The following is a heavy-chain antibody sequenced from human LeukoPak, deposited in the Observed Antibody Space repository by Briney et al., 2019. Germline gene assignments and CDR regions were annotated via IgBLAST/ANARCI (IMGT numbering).Heavy chain of an antibody. J-gene: IGHJ5*02. D-gene: IGHD3-22*01. V-gene: IGHV3-11*05. CDR1: GFTFSDYY. Sequence: GGSLRLSCAASGFTFSDYYMSWIRQAPGKGLEWVSYISSSSYTNYVDSVKGRFTISRDNAKNSLYLQMNSLRAEDTAVYYCAREVVITKGWFDPWGQGTLVTVSS. CDR2: ISSSSYT. CDR3: AREVVITKGWFDP.